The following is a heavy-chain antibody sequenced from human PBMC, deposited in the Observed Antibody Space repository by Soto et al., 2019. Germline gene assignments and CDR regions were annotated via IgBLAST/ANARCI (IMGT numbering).Heavy chain of an antibody. J-gene: IGHJ5*02. CDR2: ISGSGGST. Sequence: PGGSLRLSCAASGITFNNYALNWVRQAPGKGLEWVSAISGSGGSTYYADSVKGRFTISRDNSKNTLYLQMNSLRAEDTAVYYCAKDPTYGENTGFDPWGKGTRFTFPS. CDR3: AKDPTYGENTGFDP. D-gene: IGHD4-17*01. V-gene: IGHV3-23*01. CDR1: GITFNNYA.